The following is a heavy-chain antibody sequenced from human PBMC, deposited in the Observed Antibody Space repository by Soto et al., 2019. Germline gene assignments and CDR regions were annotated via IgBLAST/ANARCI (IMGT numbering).Heavy chain of an antibody. CDR2: IYYSGST. CDR3: ARQDTVTNYFDY. Sequence: PSETLSLTCTVSGGSISSYYWSWIRQPPGKGLEWIGYIYYSGSTNYNPSLKSRVTISVDTSKNQFSLKLSSVTAADTAVYYCARQDTVTNYFDYWGQGTLVTVSS. V-gene: IGHV4-59*08. D-gene: IGHD4-17*01. CDR1: GGSISSYY. J-gene: IGHJ4*02.